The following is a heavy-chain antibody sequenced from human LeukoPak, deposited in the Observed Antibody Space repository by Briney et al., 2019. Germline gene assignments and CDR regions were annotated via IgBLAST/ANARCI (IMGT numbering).Heavy chain of an antibody. CDR2: IRSKANSYAT. CDR1: GFTFNGSA. V-gene: IGHV3-73*01. J-gene: IGHJ4*02. CDR3: TRLAVAGRENY. Sequence: GGSLRLSCAASGFTFNGSAMHWVRQASGKGLEWVGRIRSKANSYATAYAASVKGRFTISRDDSKNTAYLQMNSLKTEDTAVYYCTRLAVAGRENYWGQGTLVTVSS. D-gene: IGHD6-19*01.